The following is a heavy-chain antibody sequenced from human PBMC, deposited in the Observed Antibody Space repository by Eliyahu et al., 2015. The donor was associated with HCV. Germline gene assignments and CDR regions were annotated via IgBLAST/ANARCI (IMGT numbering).Heavy chain of an antibody. CDR3: TTGDFSFLGNDH. CDR2: IKGKIDGGTI. Sequence: EVQLVESGGGLVQPGGSLRLSCAASGFLFRNAWMNWVRQTPGKGLEWVGRIKGKIDGGTIEYAAPMKGRFTISRDDSKDTVYLQMNSLKNEDTAVYYRTTGDFSFLGNDHWGQGTPVTVSS. V-gene: IGHV3-15*05. D-gene: IGHD2-21*01. J-gene: IGHJ4*02. CDR1: GFLFRNAW.